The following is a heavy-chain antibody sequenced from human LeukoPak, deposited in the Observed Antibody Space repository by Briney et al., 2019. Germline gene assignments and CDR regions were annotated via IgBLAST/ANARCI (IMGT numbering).Heavy chain of an antibody. CDR1: GFTFSSYA. V-gene: IGHV3-23*01. J-gene: IGHJ6*02. CDR2: ISGSGSST. CDR3: ARDLRVVGATKYYGMDV. D-gene: IGHD1-26*01. Sequence: GGSLRLSCAASGFTFSSYAMSWVRQAPGKGLEWVSAISGSGSSTFYADSVKGRFTISRDNSKNTLYLQMSSLRAEDTAVYYCARDLRVVGATKYYGMDVWGQGTTVTVSS.